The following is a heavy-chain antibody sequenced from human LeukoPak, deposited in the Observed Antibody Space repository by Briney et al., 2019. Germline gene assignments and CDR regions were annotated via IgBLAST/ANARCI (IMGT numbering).Heavy chain of an antibody. CDR1: GFTFSNFW. Sequence: GGSLRLSCAASGFTFSNFWMHWVRQAPGKGLEWVSAITGSGGNTYYADSVKGRFTISRDNSKNTLYLQMNSLRAEDTAVYYCTKCMSSWTDAFDIWGQGTMVTVSS. CDR3: TKCMSSWTDAFDI. V-gene: IGHV3-23*01. D-gene: IGHD6-13*01. J-gene: IGHJ3*02. CDR2: ITGSGGNT.